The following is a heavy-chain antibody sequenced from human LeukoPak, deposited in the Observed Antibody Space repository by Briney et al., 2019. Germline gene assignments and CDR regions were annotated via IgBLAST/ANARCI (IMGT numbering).Heavy chain of an antibody. CDR1: GFTFSTYA. Sequence: GGSLRLSCAASGFTFSTYAMHWVRQAPGKGLEWVAFIRYDENNKIYVYSVKGRFTISRDNSNNTLYLQMNSLRAEDTAVYYCAKDLEALTRRPGPFDYWGQGTLVTVSS. CDR3: AKDLEALTRRPGPFDY. CDR2: IRYDENNK. V-gene: IGHV3-30*02. J-gene: IGHJ4*02. D-gene: IGHD3-3*01.